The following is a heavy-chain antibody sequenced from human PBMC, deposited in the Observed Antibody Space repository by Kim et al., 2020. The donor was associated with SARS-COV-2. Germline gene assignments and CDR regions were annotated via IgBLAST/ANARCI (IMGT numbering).Heavy chain of an antibody. V-gene: IGHV4-59*08. CDR1: GGSISSYY. CDR3: ARMERRSAVD. J-gene: IGHJ4*02. Sequence: SETLSLTCTVSGGSISSYYWSWIRQPPGKGLEWIGYIYYSGSTNYNPSLKSRVTISVDTSKNQFSLKLSSVTAADTAVYYCARMERRSAVDWGQGTLVTVSS. D-gene: IGHD1-1*01. CDR2: IYYSGST.